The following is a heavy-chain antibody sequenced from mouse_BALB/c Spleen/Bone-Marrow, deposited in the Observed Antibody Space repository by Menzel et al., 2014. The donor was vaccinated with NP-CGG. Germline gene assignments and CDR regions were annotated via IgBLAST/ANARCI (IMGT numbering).Heavy chain of an antibody. Sequence: VQLQQSGAELVKPGASVKLSCKASGYTFXSYWMHWVKQRPGQGLEWIGEIDLSDSYTNYNQKFKGKATLTVDKSSSTAYMQLSSLTSEDSAVYYCATARATSYAMDYWGQGTSVTVSS. J-gene: IGHJ4*01. V-gene: IGHV1-69*02. CDR1: GYTFXSYW. D-gene: IGHD3-1*01. CDR2: IDLSDSYT. CDR3: ATARATSYAMDY.